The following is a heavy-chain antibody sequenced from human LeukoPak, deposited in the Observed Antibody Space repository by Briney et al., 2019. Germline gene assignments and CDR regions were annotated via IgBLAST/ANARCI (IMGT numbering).Heavy chain of an antibody. D-gene: IGHD1-26*01. J-gene: IGHJ3*02. CDR1: GGTFSSYA. Sequence: SVKVSCKASGGTFSSYAISWVRQAPGQGLEWMGRIIPIFGTANYAQKFQGRVTITADESTSTAYMELSSLRSEDTAVYYCAREGRAGMIVGAISAAFDIWGQGTMVTVSS. V-gene: IGHV1-69*15. CDR3: AREGRAGMIVGAISAAFDI. CDR2: IIPIFGTA.